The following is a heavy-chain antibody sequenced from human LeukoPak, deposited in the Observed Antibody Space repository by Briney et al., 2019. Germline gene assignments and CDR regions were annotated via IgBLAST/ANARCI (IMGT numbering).Heavy chain of an antibody. D-gene: IGHD6-13*01. V-gene: IGHV3-23*01. CDR2: LSGSAGGT. J-gene: IGHJ4*02. Sequence: GGSLRLSCGVSGITLSNYGMSWVRQAPGKGLEWVAGLSGSAGGTNYADSVKGRFTISRDNSKSTLFLQMDSLRAEDTGVYYCAAEPAPAAFDYWGQGTLVTVSS. CDR3: AAEPAPAAFDY. CDR1: GITLSNYG.